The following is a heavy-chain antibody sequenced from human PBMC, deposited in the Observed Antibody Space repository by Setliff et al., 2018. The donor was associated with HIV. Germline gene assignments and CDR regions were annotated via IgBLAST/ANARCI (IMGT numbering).Heavy chain of an antibody. CDR1: GDSINSGTYY. V-gene: IGHV4-61*02. CDR3: ARDFKRYNSPCRFDP. CDR2: INTSGTT. J-gene: IGHJ5*02. D-gene: IGHD1-1*01. Sequence: PSETLSLTCTVSGDSINSGTYYWSWIRQPAGKGLEWIGRINTSGTTIYSPSLKSRVTISLEKSNNQFSLKLSSVTAADTAVYYCARDFKRYNSPCRFDPWGQGILVTVSS.